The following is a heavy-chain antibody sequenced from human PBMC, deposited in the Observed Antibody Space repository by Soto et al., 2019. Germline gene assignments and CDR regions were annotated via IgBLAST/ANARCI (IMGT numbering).Heavy chain of an antibody. D-gene: IGHD5-12*01. V-gene: IGHV4-4*07. J-gene: IGHJ4*02. CDR1: GCSLNTFY. CDR2: IFSSGST. Sequence: AETLSHTCPCSGCSLNTFYWILVRPPEGKGLEWIGRIFSSGSTSFNPSLESRVAMSVDTSKNHFSLNLSSVTAADMAVYYCAREGSYSAYNFAHGIQLWSFDCWGQGALVPVSS. CDR3: AREGSYSAYNFAHGIQLWSFDC.